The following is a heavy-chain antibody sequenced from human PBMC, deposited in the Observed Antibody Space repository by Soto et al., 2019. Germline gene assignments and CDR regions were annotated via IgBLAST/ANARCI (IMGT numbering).Heavy chain of an antibody. J-gene: IGHJ5*02. D-gene: IGHD3-9*01. CDR3: ARVPFVGYFDWLDP. CDR1: DDSSISSYY. V-gene: IGHV4-59*01. CDR2: MHHTQGT. Sequence: SETLSLTCTVSDDSSISSYYWTWIRQPPGGGLEWIGYMHHTQGTNDNPSRRGRVHMSIDTSMNQFSLRLTSVTAADTAVYYCARVPFVGYFDWLDPWGHGTLVTVSS.